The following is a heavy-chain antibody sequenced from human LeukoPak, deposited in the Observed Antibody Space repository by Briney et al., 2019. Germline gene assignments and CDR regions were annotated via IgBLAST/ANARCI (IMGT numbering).Heavy chain of an antibody. CDR1: GYTFTSYD. D-gene: IGHD1-26*01. J-gene: IGHJ3*02. V-gene: IGHV1-8*03. CDR2: MNPNSGNT. Sequence: ASVKVSCKASGYTFTSYDINWVRQATGQGLEWMGWMNPNSGNTGYAQKFQGRVTITRNTSISTAYMELSSLRSEDTAVYYCAIGGWELNAFDIWGQGTMVNVSS. CDR3: AIGGWELNAFDI.